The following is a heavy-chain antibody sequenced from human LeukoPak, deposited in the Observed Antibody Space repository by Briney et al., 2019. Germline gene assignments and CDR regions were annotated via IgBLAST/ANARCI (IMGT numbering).Heavy chain of an antibody. Sequence: GGSLRLSCVASGFTFNDYSMHWVRQPPGRGREWGSLISWDGGGRYYADSVRGRFTISKDNSKSSVYLQMNSLTTEDTALYYCAKDISKRGLAIAASWGQGTLVTVSS. CDR1: GFTFNDYS. CDR3: AKDISKRGLAIAAS. D-gene: IGHD3-3*02. J-gene: IGHJ5*02. CDR2: ISWDGGGR. V-gene: IGHV3-43*01.